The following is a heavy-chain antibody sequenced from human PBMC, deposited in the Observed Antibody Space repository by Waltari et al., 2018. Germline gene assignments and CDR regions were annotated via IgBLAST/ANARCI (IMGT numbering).Heavy chain of an antibody. D-gene: IGHD3-10*01. CDR2: INHSGST. J-gene: IGHJ4*02. Sequence: QVQLQQWGAGLLKPSETLSLTCAVYGGSFSGYYWSWIRQPPGKGLEWIGEINHSGSTNYNPSLKSRVTISVDPSKHQFSLKMSSVTAADTAVYYGASPRGPPGYWGQGTLVTVSS. CDR1: GGSFSGYY. CDR3: ASPRGPPGY. V-gene: IGHV4-34*01.